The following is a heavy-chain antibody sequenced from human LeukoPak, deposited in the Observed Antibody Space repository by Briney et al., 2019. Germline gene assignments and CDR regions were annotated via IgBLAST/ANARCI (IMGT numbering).Heavy chain of an antibody. D-gene: IGHD3-22*01. CDR2: IYPGNSDT. CDR3: ASSLLLGSAFDI. V-gene: IGHV5-51*01. Sequence: GEALQISSNGSGYSFTSYWIGCVRHLPRKGLEWMGIIYPGNSDTRYSPSFQGQVTISADKSISTAYLQWSSLKASDTAMYYCASSLLLGSAFDIWGQGTMVTVSS. CDR1: GYSFTSYW. J-gene: IGHJ3*02.